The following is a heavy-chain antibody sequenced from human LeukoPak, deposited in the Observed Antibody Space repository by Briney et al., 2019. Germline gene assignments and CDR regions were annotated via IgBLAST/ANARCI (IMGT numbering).Heavy chain of an antibody. CDR1: GYTSTGYY. J-gene: IGHJ4*02. CDR3: ARAKSIAVAGISGY. Sequence: ASVKVSCKASGYTSTGYYMHWVRQAPGQGLEWMGWINPNSGGTNYAQKFQGRVTMTRDTSISTAYMELSRLRSDDTAVYYCARAKSIAVAGISGYWGQGTLVTVSS. CDR2: INPNSGGT. D-gene: IGHD6-19*01. V-gene: IGHV1-2*02.